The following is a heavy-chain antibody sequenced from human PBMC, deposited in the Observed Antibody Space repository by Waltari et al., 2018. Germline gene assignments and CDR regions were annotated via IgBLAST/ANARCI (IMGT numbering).Heavy chain of an antibody. CDR3: TTDPSYYYDSSGYPY. Sequence: EVQLVESGGGLVKPGGSLRLSCAASGFTFSNAWMSWVRQAPGWGLEWVGRIKSKTDGGTTDYAAPVKGRFTISRDDSKNTLYLQMNSLKTEDTAVYYCTTDPSYYYDSSGYPYWGQGTLVTVSS. V-gene: IGHV3-15*01. CDR1: GFTFSNAW. J-gene: IGHJ4*02. D-gene: IGHD3-22*01. CDR2: IKSKTDGGTT.